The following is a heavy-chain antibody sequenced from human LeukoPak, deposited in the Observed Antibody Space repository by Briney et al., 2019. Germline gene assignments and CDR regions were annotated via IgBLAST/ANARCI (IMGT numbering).Heavy chain of an antibody. Sequence: SETLSLTCAVYGGSFSDYYWGWIRQPPGKGLEWIEEINPSGSTNYSPSLKSRVTISVDTSKNQFSLKLSSVAAADTAVYFCVRVGYSYVINDWSRTGLGAYPTKYYYHMDVWDKGTTVNVSS. D-gene: IGHD5-18*01. CDR2: INPSGST. V-gene: IGHV4-34*01. J-gene: IGHJ6*03. CDR3: VRVGYSYVINDWSRTGLGAYPTKYYYHMDV. CDR1: GGSFSDYY.